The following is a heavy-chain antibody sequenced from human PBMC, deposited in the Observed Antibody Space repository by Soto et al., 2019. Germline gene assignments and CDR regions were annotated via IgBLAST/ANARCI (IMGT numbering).Heavy chain of an antibody. CDR1: AASFSKYY. V-gene: IGHV4-59*01. J-gene: IGHJ4*02. D-gene: IGHD3-16*01. Sequence: PSETLSLTCTVSAASFSKYYWSWIRQPPGKGLEWIGYIYFNGNTNYHPTRTRRVTISIYTSKKQNSLHLTSVTVADTAVYYCASVTFGGVVLAHWGQGTLVTVSS. CDR2: IYFNGNT. CDR3: ASVTFGGVVLAH.